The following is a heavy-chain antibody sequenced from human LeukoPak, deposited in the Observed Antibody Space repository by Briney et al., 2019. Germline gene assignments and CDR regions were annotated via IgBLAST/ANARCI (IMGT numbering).Heavy chain of an antibody. CDR2: IYTSGST. D-gene: IGHD2-2*01. J-gene: IGHJ5*02. CDR1: GDSISNYY. Sequence: SETLSLTCTVSGDSISNYYWSWIRQAAGKGLEWIGRIYTSGSTNYNPSLKSRVTMSVDTSKNQFSLKLSSVTAADTAVYYCARGIVVVPAAPGWFDPWGQGTLVTVSS. V-gene: IGHV4-4*07. CDR3: ARGIVVVPAAPGWFDP.